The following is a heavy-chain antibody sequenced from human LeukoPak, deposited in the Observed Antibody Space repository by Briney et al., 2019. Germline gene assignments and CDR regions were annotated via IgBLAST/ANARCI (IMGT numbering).Heavy chain of an antibody. CDR3: ARASRDSSGYYYGFDS. CDR2: IETSGSI. Sequence: SETLSLTCNVSGGSIRSGSYYWSWIRQPAGKGLEWIGRIETSGSINYNPSLKSRVTISVDTSKNQFSLNLSSVTAADTAVYYRARASRDSSGYYYGFDSWGQGTLVTVSS. D-gene: IGHD3-22*01. CDR1: GGSIRSGSYY. J-gene: IGHJ4*02. V-gene: IGHV4-61*02.